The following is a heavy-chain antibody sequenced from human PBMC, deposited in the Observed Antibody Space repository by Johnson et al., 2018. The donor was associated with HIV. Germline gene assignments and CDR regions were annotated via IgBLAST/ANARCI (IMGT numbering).Heavy chain of an antibody. Sequence: VQLVESGGGLVQPGGSLRLSCAASGFTFSSYWMSWVRQAPGKGLEWVANIKQDGSEKYYMDSVKGRFTVSRDNAKNTMFVQMNSLRAEDTAVYYCAGQEGSGYYGGAFDIWGQGTMVTVSS. J-gene: IGHJ3*02. D-gene: IGHD3-22*01. CDR1: GFTFSSYW. CDR2: IKQDGSEK. V-gene: IGHV3-7*01. CDR3: AGQEGSGYYGGAFDI.